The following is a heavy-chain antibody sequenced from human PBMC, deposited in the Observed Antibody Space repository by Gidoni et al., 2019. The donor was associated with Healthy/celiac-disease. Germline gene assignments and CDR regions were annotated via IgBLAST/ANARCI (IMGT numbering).Heavy chain of an antibody. V-gene: IGHV4-61*02. Sequence: QVQLQESGPGLVTPSQTLSLTCTVSGGSISSGSYYWSWIRQPAGKGLEWIGRIYTSGSTNYNPSLKSRVTISVDTSKNQFSLKLSSVTAADTAVYYCASVDTAMVIGGYFDYWGQGTLVTVSS. CDR3: ASVDTAMVIGGYFDY. J-gene: IGHJ4*02. D-gene: IGHD5-18*01. CDR2: IYTSGST. CDR1: GGSISSGSYY.